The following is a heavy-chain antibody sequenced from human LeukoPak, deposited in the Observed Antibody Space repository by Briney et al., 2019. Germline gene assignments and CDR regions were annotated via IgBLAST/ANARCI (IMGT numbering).Heavy chain of an antibody. D-gene: IGHD3-22*01. CDR3: ARGAYYYDSSGPPAGY. Sequence: GASVKVSCKASGYTFTSYDINWVRQATGQGLEWMGWMNPNSGNTGYARKFQGRVTMTGNTSISTAYMELSSLRSEDTAVYYCARGAYYYDSSGPPAGYWGQGTLVTVSS. V-gene: IGHV1-8*01. CDR1: GYTFTSYD. CDR2: MNPNSGNT. J-gene: IGHJ4*02.